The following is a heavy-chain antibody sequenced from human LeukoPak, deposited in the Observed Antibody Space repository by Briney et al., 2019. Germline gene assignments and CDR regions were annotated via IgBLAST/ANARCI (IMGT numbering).Heavy chain of an antibody. CDR3: AKLAGYCSSRSCWYFDY. J-gene: IGHJ4*02. D-gene: IGHD2-2*01. CDR1: GLTFSKYA. V-gene: IGHV3-23*01. CDR2: ICYGESSA. Sequence: AGSLRLSCAASGLTFSKYAMGWVRQPPGKGLEWVAVICYGESSATYADFMKGRFTISRDKSRNTLYHQMNGLRVEDTAVYYCAKLAGYCSSRSCWYFDYWGEGTLGTVSS.